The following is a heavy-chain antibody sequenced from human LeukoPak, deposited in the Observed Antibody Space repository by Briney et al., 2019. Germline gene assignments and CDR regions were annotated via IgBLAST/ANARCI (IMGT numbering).Heavy chain of an antibody. V-gene: IGHV3-30-3*01. CDR1: GFTFSSYA. J-gene: IGHJ4*02. D-gene: IGHD3-16*01. Sequence: PGGSLRLSCAASGFTFSSYAMHWVRRAPGKALEWVATISSDGGNRYYSDSVKGRFIISRDNAKNSLYLQMNTLRADDTAVYYCARDGFGTGSNWGQGTLVTVSS. CDR3: ARDGFGTGSN. CDR2: ISSDGGNR.